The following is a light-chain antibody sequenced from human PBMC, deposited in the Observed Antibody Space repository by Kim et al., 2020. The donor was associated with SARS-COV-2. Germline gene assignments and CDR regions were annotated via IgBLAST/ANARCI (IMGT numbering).Light chain of an antibody. CDR2: GAS. J-gene: IGKJ2*01. V-gene: IGKV3-20*01. CDR1: QSVSSSY. CDR3: QQGYST. Sequence: EIVLTQSPGTLSLSPGERATLSCRASQSVSSSYLAWYQQKPGQAPRLLIYGASSRATGIPDRFSGSESGTDFTLTISTLQPEDFGTYYCQQGYSTFGQGTKLEI.